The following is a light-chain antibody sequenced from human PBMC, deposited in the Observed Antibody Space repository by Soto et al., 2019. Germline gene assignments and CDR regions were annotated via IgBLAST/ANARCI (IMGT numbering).Light chain of an antibody. Sequence: DIQLTRSPSFLSASVGDRVTISCRASQGISDYLAWYQQKPGKAPKLLIYGASTLQSGVPSRFSGSASGTEFTLTISSLQPEVFATYFCQQFNAYPITFGAGTKLEIK. V-gene: IGKV1-9*01. J-gene: IGKJ4*01. CDR2: GAS. CDR1: QGISDY. CDR3: QQFNAYPIT.